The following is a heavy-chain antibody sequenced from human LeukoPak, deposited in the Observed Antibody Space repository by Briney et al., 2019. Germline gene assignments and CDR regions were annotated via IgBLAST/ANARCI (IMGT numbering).Heavy chain of an antibody. D-gene: IGHD2-2*03. CDR1: TGSMTSDSYY. Sequence: SETLSLTCSVSTGSMTSDSYYWAWVRQPPGKGLEWIGSIFYSGKTYYSASLKSRVTVSLDTSKKNFSLRLSSVTAADTAVYYCARLWIVATWFDAWGQGALVTVS. V-gene: IGHV4-39*02. CDR2: IFYSGKT. CDR3: ARLWIVATWFDA. J-gene: IGHJ5*02.